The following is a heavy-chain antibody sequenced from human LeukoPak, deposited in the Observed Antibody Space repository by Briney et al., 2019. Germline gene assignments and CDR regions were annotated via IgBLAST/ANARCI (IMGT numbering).Heavy chain of an antibody. V-gene: IGHV4-59*01. Sequence: SETLSLTCTVSGGSIGSYYWSWIRQPPGKGLEWVGYVYYRGSINYNPSLKSRVTISLDTAKNHFSLKLRSVTAADTAVYFCARFSGSYTWFFDLWGRGTLVTVSS. J-gene: IGHJ2*01. CDR3: ARFSGSYTWFFDL. D-gene: IGHD3-10*01. CDR2: VYYRGSI. CDR1: GGSIGSYY.